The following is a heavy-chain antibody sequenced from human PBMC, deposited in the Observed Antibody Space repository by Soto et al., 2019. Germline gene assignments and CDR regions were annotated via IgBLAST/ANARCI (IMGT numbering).Heavy chain of an antibody. J-gene: IGHJ6*02. Sequence: GGSLRLSCAASGFTFSNAWMNWVRQAPGKGLEWVGRIKSKTDGGTTDYAAPVKGRFTISRDDSKNTLYLQMNSLKTEDTAVYYCTTSFHVRFWKPEDYYYGMDVWGQGTTVTVSS. CDR3: TTSFHVRFWKPEDYYYGMDV. V-gene: IGHV3-15*07. CDR2: IKSKTDGGTT. D-gene: IGHD3-3*01. CDR1: GFTFSNAW.